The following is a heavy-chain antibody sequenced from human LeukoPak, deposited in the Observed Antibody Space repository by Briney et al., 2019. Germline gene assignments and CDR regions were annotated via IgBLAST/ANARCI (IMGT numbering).Heavy chain of an antibody. V-gene: IGHV4-59*01. CDR3: ARVPTEYWFDP. Sequence: PSETLSLTCTVSGGSISSYYWSWIRQPPGKGLGWIGYIYCSGSTNYNPSLKSRVTISVDTSKNQFSLKLSSVTAADTAVYYCARVPTEYWFDPWGQGTLVTVSS. D-gene: IGHD4-11*01. CDR2: IYCSGST. CDR1: GGSISSYY. J-gene: IGHJ5*02.